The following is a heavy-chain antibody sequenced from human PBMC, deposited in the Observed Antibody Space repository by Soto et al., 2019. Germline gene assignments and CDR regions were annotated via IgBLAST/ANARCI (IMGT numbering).Heavy chain of an antibody. V-gene: IGHV3-7*01. CDR1: GFTFSTYW. Sequence: EVQLVESGGGLVQPGGSLRLSCAASGFTFSTYWMTWVRQAPWKGLEWVANINLDGSEKYYVDSVKGRFSISRDNVKNSLYLQLNSLRAEDTALYYWARARIDLWGRGTLVTVSS. CDR3: ARARIDL. CDR2: INLDGSEK. J-gene: IGHJ2*01.